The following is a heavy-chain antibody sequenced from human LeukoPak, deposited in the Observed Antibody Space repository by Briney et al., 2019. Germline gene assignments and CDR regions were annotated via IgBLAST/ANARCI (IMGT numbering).Heavy chain of an antibody. CDR2: ISSSGSTI. V-gene: IGHV3-48*03. CDR3: AELGTTMIGGV. Sequence: GGSLSFSGAASGFTFSGYEMNWVRQAPGKGLEGVSYISSSGSTIYYADSVKGRFTISRDNAKNSLYLQMNSLRAEDTAVYYCAELGTTMIGGVWGKGTTVTISS. J-gene: IGHJ6*04. D-gene: IGHD3-10*02. CDR1: GFTFSGYE.